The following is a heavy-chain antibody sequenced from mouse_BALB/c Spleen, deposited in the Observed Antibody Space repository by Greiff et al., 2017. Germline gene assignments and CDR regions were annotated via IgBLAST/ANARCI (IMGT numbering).Heavy chain of an antibody. CDR1: GYAFTNYL. CDR2: INPGSGGT. Sequence: QVQLQQSGAELVRPGTSVKVSCKASGYAFTNYLIEWVKQRPGQGLEWIGVINPGSGGTNYNEKFKGKATLTADKSSSTAYMQLSSLTSDDSAVYFCATLTTVGSSAWFAYWGQGTLVTVSA. J-gene: IGHJ3*01. CDR3: ATLTTVGSSAWFAY. D-gene: IGHD1-1*01. V-gene: IGHV1-54*01.